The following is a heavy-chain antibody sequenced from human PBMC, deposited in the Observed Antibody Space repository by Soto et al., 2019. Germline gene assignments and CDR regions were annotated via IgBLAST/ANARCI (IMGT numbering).Heavy chain of an antibody. D-gene: IGHD2-15*01. J-gene: IGHJ4*02. Sequence: PSETLSLTCAVSGGSISSGGYSWSWIRQPPGKGLEWIGYIYHSGSTYYNPSLKSRVTISVDRSKNQFSLKLSSVTAADTAVYYCASSSYLGGPPFDYWGQGTLVTVSS. V-gene: IGHV4-30-2*01. CDR1: GGSISSGGYS. CDR3: ASSSYLGGPPFDY. CDR2: IYHSGST.